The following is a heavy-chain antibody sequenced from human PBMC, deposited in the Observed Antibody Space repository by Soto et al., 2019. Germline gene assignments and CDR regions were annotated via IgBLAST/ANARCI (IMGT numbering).Heavy chain of an antibody. Sequence: GGSLRFSCAASGFTFSSYSMNWVRQAPGKGLEWVSYISSSSSTIYYADSVKGRFTISRDNAKNSLYLQMNSLRAEDTAVYYCARDADITIFGVVIPGSFDYWGQGTLVTVSS. CDR1: GFTFSSYS. CDR3: ARDADITIFGVVIPGSFDY. D-gene: IGHD3-3*01. CDR2: ISSSSSTI. V-gene: IGHV3-48*01. J-gene: IGHJ4*02.